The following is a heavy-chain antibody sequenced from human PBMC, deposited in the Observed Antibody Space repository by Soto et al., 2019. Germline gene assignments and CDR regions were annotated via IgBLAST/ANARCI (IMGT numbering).Heavy chain of an antibody. CDR1: GGSFSGYY. CDR3: ARLYCSSTSCSYFDY. D-gene: IGHD2-2*01. CDR2: INHSGST. Sequence: SETLSLTCAVYGGSFSGYYWSWIRQPPGKGLEWNGEINHSGSTNYNPSLKSRLTISVYTSKNQFALKLSSATAAGTAVYYCARLYCSSTSCSYFDYWGQGTLVSVS. J-gene: IGHJ4*02. V-gene: IGHV4-34*01.